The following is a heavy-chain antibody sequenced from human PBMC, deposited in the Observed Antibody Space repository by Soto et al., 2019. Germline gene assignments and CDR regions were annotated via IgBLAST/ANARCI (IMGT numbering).Heavy chain of an antibody. D-gene: IGHD3-3*01. CDR3: ARRPLRFLGAFDY. V-gene: IGHV4-39*01. CDR2: IYYSGST. J-gene: IGHJ4*02. CDR1: GGSISSSSYY. Sequence: PSETLSLTCTASGGSISSSSYYWGWIRQPPGKGLEWIGSIYYSGSTYYNPSLKSRVTISVDTSKNQFSLKLSSVAAADTAVYYCARRPLRFLGAFDYWGQGTLVTVSS.